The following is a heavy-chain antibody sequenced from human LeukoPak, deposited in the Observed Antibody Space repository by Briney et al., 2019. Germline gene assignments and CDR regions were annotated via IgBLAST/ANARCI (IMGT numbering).Heavy chain of an antibody. Sequence: GGSLRLSCAASGFTFSSYWMSWVRQAPGKGLEWVSGINWNGGSTGYADSVKGRFTISRDNAKNSLYLQMNSLRAEDTALYYCARDRDTRASGPNWFDPWGRGTLVTVSS. CDR3: ARDRDTRASGPNWFDP. V-gene: IGHV3-20*04. D-gene: IGHD5-18*01. CDR1: GFTFSSYW. J-gene: IGHJ5*02. CDR2: INWNGGST.